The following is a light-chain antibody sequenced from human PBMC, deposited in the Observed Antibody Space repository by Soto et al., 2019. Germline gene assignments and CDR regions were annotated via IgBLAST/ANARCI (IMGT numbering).Light chain of an antibody. Sequence: EIVMTHSPATLSVSPGERATLSCRASQSVSSNYLAWYQQKPGQAPRLLIYSASSRATGIPDRFSGSGSGTDFILTISRLEPEDFAVYYCQQYGSSSWTFGQGTKVDIK. CDR3: QQYGSSSWT. CDR1: QSVSSNY. J-gene: IGKJ1*01. V-gene: IGKV3-20*01. CDR2: SAS.